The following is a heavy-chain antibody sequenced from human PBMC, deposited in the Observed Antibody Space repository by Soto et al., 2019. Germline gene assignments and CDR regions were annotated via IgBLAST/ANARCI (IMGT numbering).Heavy chain of an antibody. Sequence: PGGSLRLSCAAPGFTFSSYGMHWVRQAPGKGLEWVAVISYDGSNKYYADSVKGRFTISRDNSKNTLYLQMNSLRAEDTAVYYCAKATIRPEYYYYYGMDVWGQGTTVTVSS. CDR1: GFTFSSYG. J-gene: IGHJ6*02. D-gene: IGHD1-26*01. CDR2: ISYDGSNK. CDR3: AKATIRPEYYYYYGMDV. V-gene: IGHV3-30*18.